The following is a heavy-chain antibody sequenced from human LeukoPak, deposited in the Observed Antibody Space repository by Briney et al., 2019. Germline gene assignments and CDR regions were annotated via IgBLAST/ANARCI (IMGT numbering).Heavy chain of an antibody. CDR1: GCSISNYY. CDR3: ARAPGGYGWYWATYFGS. Sequence: SETLSLTCRVSGCSISNYYWSWIRQPPGKGLEWIGHIYYSGSTNYNPSLKSRVTISGDTSKNQFSLKLTSVTAADTAVYYCARAPGGYGWYWATYFGSWGQGTLVTVSS. D-gene: IGHD6-19*01. J-gene: IGHJ4*02. CDR2: IYYSGST. V-gene: IGHV4-59*01.